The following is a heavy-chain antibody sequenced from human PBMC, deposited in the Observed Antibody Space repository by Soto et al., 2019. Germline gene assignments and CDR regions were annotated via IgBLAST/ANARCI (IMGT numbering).Heavy chain of an antibody. Sequence: SETLSLTCTVSGGSISSGGYYWSWIRQHPGKGLEWIGYIYYSGSTYYNPSLKSRVTISVDTSKNQFSLKLSSVTAADTAVYYCARGAPCSGLFDPWGQGTLVTVSS. CDR3: ARGAPCSGLFDP. V-gene: IGHV4-31*03. CDR1: GGSISSGGYY. D-gene: IGHD2-15*01. CDR2: IYYSGST. J-gene: IGHJ5*02.